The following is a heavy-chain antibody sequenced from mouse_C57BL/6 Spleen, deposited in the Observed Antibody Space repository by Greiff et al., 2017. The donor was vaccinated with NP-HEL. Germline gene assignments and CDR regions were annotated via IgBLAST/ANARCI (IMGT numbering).Heavy chain of an antibody. V-gene: IGHV1-81*01. Sequence: VQLQQSGAELARPGASVKLSCKASGYTFTSYGISWVKQRTGQGLEWIGEIYPRSGNTYYNEKFKGKATLTADKSSSTAYMELRSLKSEDSAVYFCGLTTVVANLPEGYWGQGTTLTVSS. D-gene: IGHD1-1*01. J-gene: IGHJ2*01. CDR1: GYTFTSYG. CDR3: GLTTVVANLPEGY. CDR2: IYPRSGNT.